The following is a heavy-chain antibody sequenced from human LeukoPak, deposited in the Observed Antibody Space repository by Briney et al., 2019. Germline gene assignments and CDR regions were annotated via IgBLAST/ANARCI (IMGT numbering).Heavy chain of an antibody. J-gene: IGHJ5*02. Sequence: PGGSLKLSCAASGFTFSDSSIHWVRQASEKGLEWIGLMEKELNGYATAYAASVRGRFTISRDDSQNTAYLQMDSLKTEDTALYYCTRDSGTYNWLDPWGQGTLVTVSS. CDR1: GFTFSDSS. V-gene: IGHV3-73*01. CDR3: TRDSGTYNWLDP. CDR2: MEKELNGYAT. D-gene: IGHD1-26*01.